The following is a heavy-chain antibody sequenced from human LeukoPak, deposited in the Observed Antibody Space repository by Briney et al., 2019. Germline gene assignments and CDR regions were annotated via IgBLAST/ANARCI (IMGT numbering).Heavy chain of an antibody. J-gene: IGHJ4*02. CDR1: GGSFSGYY. CDR2: INHSGST. CDR3: ARIRGSPPRSIDY. V-gene: IGHV4-34*01. Sequence: SETLSLTCAVYGGSFSGYYWSWIRQPPGKGLEWIGEINHSGSTNYNPSLKSRVTISVDTSKNQFSLKLSSVTAADTAVYYCARIRGSPPRSIDYWGQGTLVTVSS. D-gene: IGHD3-3*02.